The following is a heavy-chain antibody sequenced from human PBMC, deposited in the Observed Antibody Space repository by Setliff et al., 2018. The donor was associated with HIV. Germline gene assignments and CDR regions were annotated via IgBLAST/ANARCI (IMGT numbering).Heavy chain of an antibody. CDR3: VTGLGTSSVEY. Sequence: GGSLRLSCAASGLTFSDGLVNWVRQDPGRRLEWVGRIKHRPAGGTTEYAAPVKGRFTNSRDDSKNMAYLQMNSLKIEDTAVYYCVTGLGTSSVEYWGQGTMVTVSS. D-gene: IGHD3-22*01. CDR1: GLTFSDGL. J-gene: IGHJ4*02. CDR2: IKHRPAGGTT. V-gene: IGHV3-15*01.